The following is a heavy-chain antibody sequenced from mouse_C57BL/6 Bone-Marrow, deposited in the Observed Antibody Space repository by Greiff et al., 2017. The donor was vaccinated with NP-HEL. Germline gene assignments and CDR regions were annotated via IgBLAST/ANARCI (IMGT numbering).Heavy chain of an antibody. CDR1: GYTFTDYY. CDR3: ARVITTVVEGY. D-gene: IGHD1-1*01. V-gene: IGHV1-19*01. Sequence: VQLKESGPVLVKPGASVKMSCKASGYTFTDYYMNWVKQSHGKSLEWIGVINPYNGGTSYNQKFKGKATLTVDKSSSTAYMELNSLTSEDSAVYYCARVITTVVEGYWGQGTTLTVSS. CDR2: INPYNGGT. J-gene: IGHJ2*01.